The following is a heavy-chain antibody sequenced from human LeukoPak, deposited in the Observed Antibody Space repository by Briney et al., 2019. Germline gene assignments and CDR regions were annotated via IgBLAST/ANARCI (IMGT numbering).Heavy chain of an antibody. D-gene: IGHD4-17*01. CDR3: ARGTVTTSMKAFDI. CDR1: GGSIRGYY. V-gene: IGHV4-59*08. J-gene: IGHJ3*02. CDR2: IYYSGSA. Sequence: SETLSLTCTVSGGSIRGYYWSWIRQPPGEGLEWIGYIYYSGSANYNPSLRSRVIILVDTSKNQFSLKLSSVTAADTAVYYCARGTVTTSMKAFDIWGQGTMVTVSS.